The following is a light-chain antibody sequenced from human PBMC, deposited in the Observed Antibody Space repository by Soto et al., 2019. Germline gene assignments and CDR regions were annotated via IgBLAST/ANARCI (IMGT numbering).Light chain of an antibody. Sequence: EIVLTQSPGTLSLSPGERATLSCRASQTVGGNSLTGYQQKPGQAPRLLFYGASNRATGIPDRFSGSGSGTDFTLTISRLEPEDFAVYYCQQYYSSPRTFGQGTKVESK. CDR2: GAS. CDR1: QTVGGNS. J-gene: IGKJ1*01. CDR3: QQYYSSPRT. V-gene: IGKV3-20*01.